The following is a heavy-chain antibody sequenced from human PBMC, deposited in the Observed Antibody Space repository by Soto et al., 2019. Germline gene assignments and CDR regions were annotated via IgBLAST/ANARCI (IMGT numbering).Heavy chain of an antibody. CDR2: ISYDGSNK. Sequence: LRLSCAASGFTFSSYGMHWVRQAPGKGLEWVAVISYDGSNKYYADSVKGRFTISRDNSKNTLYLQMNSLRAEDTAVYYCAKDHLGYWGQGTLVTVSS. V-gene: IGHV3-30*18. CDR3: AKDHLGY. CDR1: GFTFSSYG. J-gene: IGHJ4*02.